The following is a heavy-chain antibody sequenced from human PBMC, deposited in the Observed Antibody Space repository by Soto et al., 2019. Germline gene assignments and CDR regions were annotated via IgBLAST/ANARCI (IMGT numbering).Heavy chain of an antibody. Sequence: QVQLVQSGAEVKKPGSSVKVSCKASGGTFSSYAISWVRQAPGQGLEWMGGIIPIFGTANYAQKFQGRVTITADEATSTAYMERSSLRAEDTAVYYCARGAFPSIGYCSGGSCYGYAFDIWGQGTMVTVSS. CDR2: IIPIFGTA. CDR1: GGTFSSYA. D-gene: IGHD2-15*01. V-gene: IGHV1-69*01. CDR3: ARGAFPSIGYCSGGSCYGYAFDI. J-gene: IGHJ3*02.